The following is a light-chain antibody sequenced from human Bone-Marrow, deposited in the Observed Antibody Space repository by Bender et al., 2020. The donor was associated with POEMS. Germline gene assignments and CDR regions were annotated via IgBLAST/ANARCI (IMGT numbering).Light chain of an antibody. CDR3: AAWDDSLSGL. CDR2: INN. Sequence: QSVLTQPPSASGTPGQRVTISCSGSSSNIGTNPVNWYQQLPGTAPKLLIYINNQRPSGVPDRFSGSQSGTSASLAISGLQSEDEADYYCAAWDDSLSGLFGGGTKLTVL. CDR1: SSNIGTNP. J-gene: IGLJ2*01. V-gene: IGLV1-44*01.